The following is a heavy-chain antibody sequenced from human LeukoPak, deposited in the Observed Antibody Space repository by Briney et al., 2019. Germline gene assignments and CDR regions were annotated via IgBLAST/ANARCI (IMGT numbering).Heavy chain of an antibody. Sequence: ASVKVSCKASGYTFTGYYMHWVRQAPGQGLEWMGWINPNSGGTNYAQKFQGRVTMTRDTSISTAYMELSRLRSDDTAVYYCATGDLYDSWSGYRFDYWGQGTLVTVSS. CDR2: INPNSGGT. V-gene: IGHV1-2*02. CDR3: ATGDLYDSWSGYRFDY. CDR1: GYTFTGYY. J-gene: IGHJ4*02. D-gene: IGHD3-3*01.